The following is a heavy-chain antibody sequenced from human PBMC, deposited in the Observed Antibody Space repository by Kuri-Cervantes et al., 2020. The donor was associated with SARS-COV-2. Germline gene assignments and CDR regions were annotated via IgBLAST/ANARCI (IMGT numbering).Heavy chain of an antibody. D-gene: IGHD1-20*01. Sequence: SVKVSCKASGGTFSSYTISWVRQAPGQGLEWMGRIIPILGIANYAQKFQGRVTITADKSTSTAYMELSSLRSEDTAVYYCARSISGITGTTAAFDIWGQGTMVTVSS. V-gene: IGHV1-69*02. J-gene: IGHJ3*02. CDR1: GGTFSSYT. CDR2: IIPILGIA. CDR3: ARSISGITGTTAAFDI.